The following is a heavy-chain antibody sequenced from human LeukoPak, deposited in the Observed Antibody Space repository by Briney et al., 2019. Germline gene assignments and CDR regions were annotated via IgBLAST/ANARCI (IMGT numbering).Heavy chain of an antibody. CDR1: GFTFSSYE. J-gene: IGHJ6*02. Sequence: GGSLRLSCAASGFTFSSYEMNWVRQAPGKGLGWVSYISSSGSTIYYADSVKGRFTISRDNAKNSLYLQMNSLRAEDTAVYYCARVLLWFGEPYYGMDVWGQGTTVTVSS. CDR2: ISSSGSTI. D-gene: IGHD3-10*01. CDR3: ARVLLWFGEPYYGMDV. V-gene: IGHV3-48*03.